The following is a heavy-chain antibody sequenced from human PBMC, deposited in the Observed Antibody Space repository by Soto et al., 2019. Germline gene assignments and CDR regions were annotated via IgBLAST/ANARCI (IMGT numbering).Heavy chain of an antibody. D-gene: IGHD3-10*01. V-gene: IGHV3-73*01. CDR3: TRHYGSGSYHYYYMDV. CDR1: GFTFSGSA. Sequence: EVQLVESGGGLVQPGGSLKLSCAASGFTFSGSAMHWVRQASGKGLEWVGRIRSKANSYATAYAASVKGRFTISRDDSNNTAYLQMNSLKTEDTAVYYCTRHYGSGSYHYYYMDVWGKGTTVTVSS. J-gene: IGHJ6*03. CDR2: IRSKANSYAT.